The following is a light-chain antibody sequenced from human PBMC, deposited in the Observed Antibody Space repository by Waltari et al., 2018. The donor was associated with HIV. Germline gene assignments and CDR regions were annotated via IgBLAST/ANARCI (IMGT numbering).Light chain of an antibody. Sequence: VMTQSPLSLSVTPGEPASISCSSSQSLLYSNGYNYLAWYLEKPGQSPQLLIFLGSNRASGVPDRFSGSGSGTDFTLKISRVEAEDAGIYYCMQALQTGKTFGQGTKVEIK. CDR2: LGS. J-gene: IGKJ1*01. CDR1: QSLLYSNGYNY. V-gene: IGKV2-28*01. CDR3: MQALQTGKT.